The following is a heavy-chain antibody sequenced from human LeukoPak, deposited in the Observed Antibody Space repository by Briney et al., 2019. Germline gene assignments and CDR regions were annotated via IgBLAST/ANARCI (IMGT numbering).Heavy chain of an antibody. D-gene: IGHD3-16*02. CDR1: GASISSSNW. Sequence: PSETLSLTCAVSGASISSSNWWSWVRQPPGKGLEWIGEIYHTGSTKYNPSLESRVTISVANNQFSVRLSSVTAADTAVYYCARDFYQTHALDVWGQGTLVTVSS. CDR3: ARDFYQTHALDV. J-gene: IGHJ3*01. CDR2: IYHTGST. V-gene: IGHV4-4*02.